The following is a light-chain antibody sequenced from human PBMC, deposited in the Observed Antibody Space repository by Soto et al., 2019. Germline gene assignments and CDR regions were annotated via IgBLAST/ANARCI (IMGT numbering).Light chain of an antibody. Sequence: DIVLTRSPGTLSLSPREGSTLCCRASQSVTSSYLAWYQQKPGQAPRLLIYGASSRATGIPDRFSGSGSGTDFTLTISRLEPEDFAVYYCEQYGSSPFTFGPGTKVDIK. CDR1: QSVTSSY. CDR2: GAS. J-gene: IGKJ3*01. V-gene: IGKV3-20*01. CDR3: EQYGSSPFT.